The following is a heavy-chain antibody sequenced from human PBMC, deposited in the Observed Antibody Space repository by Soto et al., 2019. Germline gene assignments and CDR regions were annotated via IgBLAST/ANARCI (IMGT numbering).Heavy chain of an antibody. CDR3: ARAEAAAGHFDY. D-gene: IGHD6-13*01. V-gene: IGHV4-61*01. J-gene: IGHJ4*02. Sequence: SETLSLTCTVSGGAVSSGSYYWSWIRQPPGKGLEWIGYIYYSGSTNYNPSLKSRVTISVDTSKNQFSLKLSSVTAADTAVYYCARAEAAAGHFDYWGQGTLVTVSS. CDR2: IYYSGST. CDR1: GGAVSSGSYY.